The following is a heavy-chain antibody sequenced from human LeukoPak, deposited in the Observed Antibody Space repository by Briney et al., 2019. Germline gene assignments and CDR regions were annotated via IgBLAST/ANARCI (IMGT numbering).Heavy chain of an antibody. Sequence: GGSLRLSCAASGFTFGSNYMCWVRQAPGKGLEWVSVVYSGGNTYYADSVKGRFTNSRDDSKNTLFLQMNSLRAEDTAVYYCAREYGSGTNLAFDIWGRGTMVTVSS. CDR1: GFTFGSNY. V-gene: IGHV3-53*01. CDR3: AREYGSGTNLAFDI. D-gene: IGHD6-19*01. CDR2: VYSGGNT. J-gene: IGHJ3*02.